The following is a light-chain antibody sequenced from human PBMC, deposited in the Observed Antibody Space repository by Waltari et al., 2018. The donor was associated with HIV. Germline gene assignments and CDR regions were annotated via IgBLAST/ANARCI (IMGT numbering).Light chain of an antibody. V-gene: IGLV1-47*01. J-gene: IGLJ1*01. CDR2: RNN. Sequence: QSVLTQPPSASGTPGQRVTISCSGARSDIGSNYVYWYQQLPGTAPKLLIYRNNQRPSGVPDRFSASKSGPSASRAISGLRSEDEADYYCAAWDVSLRGAYVFGTGTKVAVL. CDR1: RSDIGSNY. CDR3: AAWDVSLRGAYV.